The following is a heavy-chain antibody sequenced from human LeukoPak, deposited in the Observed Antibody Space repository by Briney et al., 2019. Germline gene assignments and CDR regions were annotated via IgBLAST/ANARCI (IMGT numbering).Heavy chain of an antibody. CDR2: IKQDGSEK. J-gene: IGHJ4*02. Sequence: GGSLRLSCAASGFTFSSYWMSWVRQAPGKGLEWVANIKQDGSEKYYVDSVKGRFTISRDNAKNSLYLQMNSLRAEDTAVYYCAKDTLTMIVVVMSGGFDYWGQGTLVTVSS. V-gene: IGHV3-7*03. CDR1: GFTFSSYW. CDR3: AKDTLTMIVVVMSGGFDY. D-gene: IGHD3-22*01.